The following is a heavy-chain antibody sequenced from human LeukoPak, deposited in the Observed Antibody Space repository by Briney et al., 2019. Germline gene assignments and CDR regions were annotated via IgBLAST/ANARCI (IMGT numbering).Heavy chain of an antibody. J-gene: IGHJ4*02. CDR2: INPNSGAT. D-gene: IGHD1/OR15-1a*01. CDR3: ASGEQAFDY. CDR1: GYTFTGYY. V-gene: IGHV1-2*02. Sequence: ASVTVSCKASGYTFTGYYMHWVRQAPGQGLEWMGWINPNSGATNYAQKSQGRVTMTRDTSISTAYMELSRLRSDDTAVYYCASGEQAFDYWGQGTLVTVSS.